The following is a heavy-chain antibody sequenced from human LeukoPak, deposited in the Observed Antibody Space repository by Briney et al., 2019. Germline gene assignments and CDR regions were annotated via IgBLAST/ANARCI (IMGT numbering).Heavy chain of an antibody. CDR2: IYTSGST. V-gene: IGHV4-4*07. D-gene: IGHD6-13*01. CDR3: ARDRIAAAKTTNWFDP. Sequence: SETLSLTCTVSGGSISSYYWSWIRQPAGKGLEWIGRIYTSGSTNYNPSLKSRVTMSVDTSKNQFSLKLSSVTAADTAVYYCARDRIAAAKTTNWFDPWGQGTLVTVSS. CDR1: GGSISSYY. J-gene: IGHJ5*02.